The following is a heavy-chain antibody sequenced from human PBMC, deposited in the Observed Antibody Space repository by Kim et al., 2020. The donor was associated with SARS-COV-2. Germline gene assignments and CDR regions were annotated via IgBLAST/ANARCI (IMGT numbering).Heavy chain of an antibody. V-gene: IGHV3-30*18. CDR1: GFTFSSYG. D-gene: IGHD3-10*01. CDR2: ISYDGSNK. CDR3: AKDLELDPNYYYGMDV. Sequence: GGSLRLSCAASGFTFSSYGMHWVRQAPGKGLEWVAVISYDGSNKYYADSVKGRFTISRDNSKNTLYLQMNSLRAEDTAVYYCAKDLELDPNYYYGMDVWGQGTPGSVSS. J-gene: IGHJ6*02.